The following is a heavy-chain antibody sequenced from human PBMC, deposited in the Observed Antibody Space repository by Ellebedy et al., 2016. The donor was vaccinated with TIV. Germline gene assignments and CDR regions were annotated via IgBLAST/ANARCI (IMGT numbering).Heavy chain of an antibody. CDR2: ISISGDAT. CDR3: ASGFQ. CDR1: GFIFNTYA. Sequence: GESLKISCAASGFIFNTYAMGWVRQAPGNGLEWVSSISISGDATYYIDSVKGRFTMSRDNPKNTLYLQMNSLRAEDTAVYYCASGFQWGQGTLVTVSS. D-gene: IGHD3-22*01. J-gene: IGHJ4*02. V-gene: IGHV3-23*01.